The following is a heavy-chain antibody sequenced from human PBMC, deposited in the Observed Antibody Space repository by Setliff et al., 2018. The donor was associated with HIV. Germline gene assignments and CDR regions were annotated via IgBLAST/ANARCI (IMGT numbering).Heavy chain of an antibody. J-gene: IGHJ3*01. CDR2: ISYSGSAI. Sequence: PGGSLRLSCTASGFTFINYEMNWVRQAPGKGLEWVAYISYSGSAIHYADSVKGRFTISRDNAKNSLYLQMNSLRAEDTAVYYCARDRVVGATLDPLGLWGQGTMVTVSS. CDR3: ARDRVVGATLDPLGL. CDR1: GFTFINYE. D-gene: IGHD1-26*01. V-gene: IGHV3-48*03.